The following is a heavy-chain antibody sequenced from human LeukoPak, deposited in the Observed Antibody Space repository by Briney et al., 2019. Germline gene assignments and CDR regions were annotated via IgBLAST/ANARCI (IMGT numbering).Heavy chain of an antibody. Sequence: GGSLRLSCAASGFTVSSNYMSWVRQAPGKGLEWVSYISSSSSTIYYADSVKGRFTISRDNAKNSLYLQMNSLRAEDTAVYYCARDTMTRDYAFLAWGQGTLVTVSS. J-gene: IGHJ5*02. D-gene: IGHD4-17*01. CDR1: GFTVSSNY. CDR2: ISSSSSTI. V-gene: IGHV3-48*04. CDR3: ARDTMTRDYAFLA.